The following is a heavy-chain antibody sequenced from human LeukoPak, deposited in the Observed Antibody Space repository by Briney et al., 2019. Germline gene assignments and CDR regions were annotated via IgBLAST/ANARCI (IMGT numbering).Heavy chain of an antibody. CDR2: ISYSGAST. D-gene: IGHD6-19*01. CDR3: AKSSSGWYYFDF. CDR1: GFTFSNYA. J-gene: IGHJ4*02. V-gene: IGHV3-23*01. Sequence: GGSLRLSCAASGFTFSNYAMSSVRQAPRKGLEWVSAISYSGASTYYADSVKGRFTISRDNSKNTLYLQMNALRAEDTAVYYCAKSSSGWYYFDFWGQGTLVTASS.